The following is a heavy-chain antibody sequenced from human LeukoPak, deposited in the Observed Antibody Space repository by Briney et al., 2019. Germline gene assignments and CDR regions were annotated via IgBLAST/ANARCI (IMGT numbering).Heavy chain of an antibody. CDR2: ISSISYI. V-gene: IGHV3-21*01. CDR3: ARDQYGGYALDY. CDR1: VFTFSSYS. D-gene: IGHD4-17*01. J-gene: IGHJ4*02. Sequence: GGSLRLSCAASVFTFSSYSMNWVCQAPGKGLEWVSSISSISYIYYADSVKGRFTISRDTAKNSLYLQMNSLRAEDTAVYYCARDQYGGYALDYWGQGTLVTVSS.